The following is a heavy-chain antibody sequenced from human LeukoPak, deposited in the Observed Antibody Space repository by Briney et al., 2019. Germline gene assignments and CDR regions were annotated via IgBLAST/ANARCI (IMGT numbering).Heavy chain of an antibody. J-gene: IGHJ4*02. V-gene: IGHV1-2*06. CDR3: AAQLVGATPFDY. Sequence: ASVKVSCKASGYTFTGYYMHWVRQAPGQGLEWMGRINPNSGGTNYAQKFQGRVTMTRDTSISTAYMELSRLRSDDTAVYYCAAQLVGATPFDYWGQGTLVTVSS. D-gene: IGHD1-26*01. CDR1: GYTFTGYY. CDR2: INPNSGGT.